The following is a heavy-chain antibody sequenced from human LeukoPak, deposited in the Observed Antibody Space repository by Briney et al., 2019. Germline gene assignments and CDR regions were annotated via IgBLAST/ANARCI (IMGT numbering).Heavy chain of an antibody. J-gene: IGHJ6*02. CDR1: GITLSSYN. CDR2: ISDSSTYI. V-gene: IGHV3-21*01. CDR3: ARMRSGSFGMDI. Sequence: KAGGSLRLSCAASGITLSSYNMYWVRQAPGKGLEWVSSISDSSTYIFYADSVGGRFTISRDNAKNSLYLQMNSLRAEDTAVYYCARMRSGSFGMDIWGQGTTVTVSS. D-gene: IGHD3-10*01.